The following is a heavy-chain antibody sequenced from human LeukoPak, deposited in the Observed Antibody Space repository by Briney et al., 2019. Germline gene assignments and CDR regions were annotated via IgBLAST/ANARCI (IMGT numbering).Heavy chain of an antibody. CDR1: GFTFSSYD. D-gene: IGHD3-9*01. Sequence: GASVKVSCKASGFTFSSYDMNWVRQATGQGLEWMGWMNPNSGNTGYAQKFQGRVTMTRDSSRSTAYMELSSLRSEDTAVYYCAREKILTGQGDSSDIWGQGTMVTVSS. CDR2: MNPNSGNT. J-gene: IGHJ3*02. V-gene: IGHV1-8*01. CDR3: AREKILTGQGDSSDI.